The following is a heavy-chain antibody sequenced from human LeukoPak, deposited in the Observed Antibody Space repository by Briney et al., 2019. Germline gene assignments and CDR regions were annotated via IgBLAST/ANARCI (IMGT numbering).Heavy chain of an antibody. V-gene: IGHV3-23*01. J-gene: IGHJ4*02. CDR3: AKSPYDH. CDR2: ISGGDNNT. CDR1: GFTFNSYA. Sequence: GGSLRLSCAASGFTFNSYAMSWVRQAPGKGLEWVSTISGGDNNTYYAASVKGRSTISRDNSKNTVYLQVNSLRADDTAVYYCAKSPYDHWGQGTLVTVSS.